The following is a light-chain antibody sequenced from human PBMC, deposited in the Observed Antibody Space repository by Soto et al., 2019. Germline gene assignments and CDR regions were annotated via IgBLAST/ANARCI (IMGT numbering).Light chain of an antibody. CDR2: DVS. J-gene: IGLJ2*01. CDR1: SSDVGGYNY. CDR3: SSYTSSITHV. V-gene: IGLV2-14*03. Sequence: QSALTQPASVSGSPGQSITISCTGTSSDVGGYNYVSWYQQHPGKAPKLMIYDVSNRPSGVSNRFSGSKSGNTASLTISGLQAEDEAGYYCSSYTSSITHVFGGGTKLTVL.